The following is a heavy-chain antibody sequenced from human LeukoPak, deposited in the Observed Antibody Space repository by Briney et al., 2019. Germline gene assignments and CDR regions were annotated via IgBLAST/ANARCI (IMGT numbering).Heavy chain of an antibody. Sequence: ASVKVSCKASGGTFSSYAISWVRQAPGQGLEWMGRINPKTGGTNYAQKFQGRVTVTRDTSITTAYMELSRLSSDDTAIYYCATHADYGDNIHFWGQGTLVTVSS. CDR1: GGTFSSYA. J-gene: IGHJ4*02. CDR3: ATHADYGDNIHF. V-gene: IGHV1-2*06. D-gene: IGHD4-17*01. CDR2: INPKTGGT.